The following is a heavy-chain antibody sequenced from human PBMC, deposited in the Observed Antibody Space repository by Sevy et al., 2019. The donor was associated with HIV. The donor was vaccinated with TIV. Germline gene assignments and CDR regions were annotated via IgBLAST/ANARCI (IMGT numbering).Heavy chain of an antibody. D-gene: IGHD3-9*01. J-gene: IGHJ6*02. CDR3: ARGGPDDILTHYGLDV. CDR1: GGTFSFYG. Sequence: ASVKVSCKASGGTFSFYGVSWVRQAPGQGLEWMAGIIPILGTTRYAQKFQGRVTITADESTSTAYMELSSLGSEDTAVYYCARGGPDDILTHYGLDVWGQGTPVTVSS. V-gene: IGHV1-69*13. CDR2: IIPILGTT.